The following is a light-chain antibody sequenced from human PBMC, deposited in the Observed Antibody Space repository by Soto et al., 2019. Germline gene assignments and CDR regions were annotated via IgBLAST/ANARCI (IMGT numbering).Light chain of an antibody. CDR3: QHYVNWPLT. V-gene: IGKV3-15*01. Sequence: EIVMAQSPATLSVSPGERATLSCRASQSISNNLAWYQQQPGQTPRLLIYGASTTATGIPARFSGSRSGAEFTLTISSLQSEDFAVYYCQHYVNWPLTFGGGTKVDIK. CDR2: GAS. J-gene: IGKJ4*01. CDR1: QSISNN.